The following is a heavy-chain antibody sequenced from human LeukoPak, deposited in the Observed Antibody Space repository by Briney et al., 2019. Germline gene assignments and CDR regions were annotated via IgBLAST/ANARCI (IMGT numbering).Heavy chain of an antibody. V-gene: IGHV1-2*06. CDR1: GYTFTGYY. J-gene: IGHJ4*02. CDR2: INPNSGGT. CDR3: ANLGYCSGGSCAIRYFDY. Sequence: GASVKVPCKASGYTFTGYYMHWVRQAPGQGLEWMGRINPNSGGTNYAQKFQGRVTMTRDTSISTAYMELSRLRSDDTAVYYCANLGYCSGGSCAIRYFDYWGQGTLVTVSS. D-gene: IGHD2-15*01.